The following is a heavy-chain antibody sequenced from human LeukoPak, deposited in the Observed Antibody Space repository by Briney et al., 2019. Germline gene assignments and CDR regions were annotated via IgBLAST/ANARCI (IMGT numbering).Heavy chain of an antibody. Sequence: GGSLRLSCAASGFTFSSYAMHWVRQAPGKGLEWVAVISYDGSNKYYADSVKGRFTIARDNSKNTLYLQMSSLRAEDTAVYYCARETYYDTIGGAFDIWGQGTMVTVSS. CDR1: GFTFSSYA. V-gene: IGHV3-30*04. D-gene: IGHD3-22*01. CDR3: ARETYYDTIGGAFDI. J-gene: IGHJ3*02. CDR2: ISYDGSNK.